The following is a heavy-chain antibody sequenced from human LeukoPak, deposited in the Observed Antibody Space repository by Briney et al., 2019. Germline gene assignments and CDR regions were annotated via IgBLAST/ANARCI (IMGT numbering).Heavy chain of an antibody. Sequence: GRSLRLSCAASGFTFDDYAMHWVRQAPGKGLEWVSGISWNSGSIGYADSVKGRFTISRDNAKNSLYLQMNSLRAEDTALYYCAKHHGSGYKRTSSEFDYWGQGTLVTVSS. CDR3: AKHHGSGYKRTSSEFDY. CDR2: ISWNSGSI. D-gene: IGHD3-22*01. CDR1: GFTFDDYA. V-gene: IGHV3-9*01. J-gene: IGHJ4*02.